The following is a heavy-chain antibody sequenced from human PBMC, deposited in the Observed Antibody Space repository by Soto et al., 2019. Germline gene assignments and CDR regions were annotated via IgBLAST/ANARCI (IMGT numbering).Heavy chain of an antibody. D-gene: IGHD6-13*01. CDR1: GFTFSSYA. V-gene: IGHV3-30-3*01. Sequence: QVQLVESGGGVVQPGRSLRLSCAASGFTFSSYAMHWVRQAPGKGLEWVAVISYDGSNKYYADSVKGRFTISRDNSKNTLYRQMNSLRAEDTAVYYCAREPSNSSSWPMSGNDWGQGTLVTVSS. CDR3: AREPSNSSSWPMSGND. J-gene: IGHJ4*02. CDR2: ISYDGSNK.